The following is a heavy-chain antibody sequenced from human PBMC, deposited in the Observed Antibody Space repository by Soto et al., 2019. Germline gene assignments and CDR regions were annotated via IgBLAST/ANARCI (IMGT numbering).Heavy chain of an antibody. CDR3: ARVPEAVAGTDV. CDR1: GGSFIDYY. V-gene: IGHV4-34*01. CDR2: INHSGST. D-gene: IGHD6-19*01. Sequence: SVTLSVTWAVEGGSFIDYYWSWIIQPPGKGLEWIGEINHSGSTNYNPSLKSRVTISVDTSKNQFSLKLSSVTAADTAVYYCARVPEAVAGTDVWGQGTTVTVSS. J-gene: IGHJ6*02.